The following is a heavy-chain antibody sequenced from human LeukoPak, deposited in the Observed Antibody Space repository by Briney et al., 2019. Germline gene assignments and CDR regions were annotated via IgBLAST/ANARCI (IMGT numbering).Heavy chain of an antibody. V-gene: IGHV4-34*01. Sequence: PSETLSLTCTVSGGSISSYYWSWIRQPPGKGLEWIGEINHSGSTNYNPSLKSRVTISVDTSKNQFSLKLSSVTAADTAVYYCARQHANGELSVWGQGTLVTVSS. CDR1: GGSISSYY. CDR3: ARQHANGELSV. CDR2: INHSGST. J-gene: IGHJ4*02. D-gene: IGHD3-16*02.